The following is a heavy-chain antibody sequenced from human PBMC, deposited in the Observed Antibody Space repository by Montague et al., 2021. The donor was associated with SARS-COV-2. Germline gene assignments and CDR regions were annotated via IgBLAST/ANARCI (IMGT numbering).Heavy chain of an antibody. D-gene: IGHD6-19*01. Sequence: SETLSLTCAVYDGSFSGYHWSWIRQPPGKGLEWIGEINHSDSTNYNPSLKSRVTISVDTSKNQFSLKLSSVTAADTAVYYCARGGRQWLVIDPRYYFDYWGQGTLVTVSS. CDR1: DGSFSGYH. V-gene: IGHV4-34*01. CDR2: INHSDST. CDR3: ARGGRQWLVIDPRYYFDY. J-gene: IGHJ4*02.